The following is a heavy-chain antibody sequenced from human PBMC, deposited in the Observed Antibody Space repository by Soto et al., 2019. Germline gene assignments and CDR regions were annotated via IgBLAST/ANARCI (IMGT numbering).Heavy chain of an antibody. CDR2: ISAYNGNT. V-gene: IGHV1-18*01. D-gene: IGHD3-3*01. J-gene: IGHJ5*02. CDR1: GYTFGSYG. Sequence: QVQLVQSGAEVKKPGASVKVSCKASGYTFGSYGMTWVRQAPGQGLEWMGWISAYNGNTDYAQKFQGRVTLTTDTSTDTAYMELRSLRSDDTAVYYCARYRVVGPGWFDAWGQGTLVTVSS. CDR3: ARYRVVGPGWFDA.